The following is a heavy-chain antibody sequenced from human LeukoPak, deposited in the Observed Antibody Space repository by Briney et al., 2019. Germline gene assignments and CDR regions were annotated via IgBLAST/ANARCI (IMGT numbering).Heavy chain of an antibody. CDR1: GYSFTSYW. CDR2: IYPGDSDT. J-gene: IGHJ4*02. D-gene: IGHD3-22*01. V-gene: IGHV5-51*01. Sequence: PGESLKISCKGSGYSFTSYWIGWVRQMPGKGLEWMGIIYPGDSDTRYSPSFQGQVTTSADKSISTAYLQWSSLKASDTAMYYCARRAYYYDSSGYSPVDYWGQGTLVTVSS. CDR3: ARRAYYYDSSGYSPVDY.